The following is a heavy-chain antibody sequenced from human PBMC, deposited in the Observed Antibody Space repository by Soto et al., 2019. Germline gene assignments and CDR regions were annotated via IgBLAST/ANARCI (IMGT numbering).Heavy chain of an antibody. V-gene: IGHV3-30*18. CDR3: AKDLVITFGGVIAPSPFDY. Sequence: QVQLVESGGGVVQPGRSLRLSCAASGFTFSSYGMHWVRQAPGKGLEWVAVISYDGSNKYYADSVKGRFTISRDNSKNTLYLQMNSLRAEDTAVYYCAKDLVITFGGVIAPSPFDYWGQGTLVTVSS. D-gene: IGHD3-16*02. J-gene: IGHJ4*02. CDR2: ISYDGSNK. CDR1: GFTFSSYG.